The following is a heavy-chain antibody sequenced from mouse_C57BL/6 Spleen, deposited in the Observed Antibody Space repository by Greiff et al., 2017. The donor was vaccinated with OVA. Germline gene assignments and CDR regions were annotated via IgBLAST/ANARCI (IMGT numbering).Heavy chain of an antibody. CDR1: GYTFTSYW. CDR3: ARWDDYDVRAFDY. J-gene: IGHJ2*02. CDR2: IPPNSGGT. V-gene: IGHV1-64*01. D-gene: IGHD2-4*01. Sequence: QVQLQQPGAELVKPGASVKLSCKASGYTFTSYWMHWVKQRPGQGLEWIGMIPPNSGGTNYNAKFKSKATLTVDKSSSTAYMQLRCRTPEYSAFYYCARWDDYDVRAFDYWGQGTSLTVSS.